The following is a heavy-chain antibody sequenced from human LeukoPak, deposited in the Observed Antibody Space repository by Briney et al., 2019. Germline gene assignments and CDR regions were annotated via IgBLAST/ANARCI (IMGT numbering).Heavy chain of an antibody. CDR2: INHSGST. D-gene: IGHD2-15*01. CDR1: GGSFSGYY. V-gene: IGHV4-34*01. CDR3: ARSTGSGGSCYVDY. Sequence: PSETLSLTCAVYGGSFSGYYWSWIRQPPGKGLEWIGEINHSGSTNYNPSLKSRVTISVDTSKSQFSLKLSSVTAADTAVYYCARSTGSGGSCYVDYWGQGTLVTVSS. J-gene: IGHJ4*02.